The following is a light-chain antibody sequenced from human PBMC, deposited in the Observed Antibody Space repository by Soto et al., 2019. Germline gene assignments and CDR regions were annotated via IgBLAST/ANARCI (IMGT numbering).Light chain of an antibody. CDR2: EVS. J-gene: IGLJ2*01. Sequence: QSALTQPPSASGSPGQSVTISCTGTSSDVGGDNYVSWYQQHPGKAPKLMIYEVSKRPSGVPDRCSGSKSGNTASLTVSGLQAEDEADYYCSSYAGSNIVVFGGGTKLTVL. CDR1: SSDVGGDNY. V-gene: IGLV2-8*01. CDR3: SSYAGSNIVV.